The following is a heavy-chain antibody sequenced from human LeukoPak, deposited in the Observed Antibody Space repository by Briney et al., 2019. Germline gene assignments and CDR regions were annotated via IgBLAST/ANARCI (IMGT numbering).Heavy chain of an antibody. D-gene: IGHD3-3*01. V-gene: IGHV3-30*04. Sequence: GTSLRLSCAASGFNFSSYAMHWVRQAPGEGLEWVGLISYGGIDKSYADSVKGRFTISRDSSKRTLYLQMNSLRAEDTAMYYCARESWSDSVAFDIWGQGTMVTVSS. CDR3: ARESWSDSVAFDI. CDR2: ISYGGIDK. CDR1: GFNFSSYA. J-gene: IGHJ3*02.